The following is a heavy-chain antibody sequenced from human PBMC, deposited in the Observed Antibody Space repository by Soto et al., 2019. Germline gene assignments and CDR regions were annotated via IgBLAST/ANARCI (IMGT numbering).Heavy chain of an antibody. D-gene: IGHD3-10*01. V-gene: IGHV1-69*02. Sequence: QVQLVQSGAEVKKPGSSVKVSCKASGGTFSSYTISWVRQAPGQGLEWMGRIIPILNIANYEQKFQGRVTITADKSTSTAYMELSSLRSEDTAVYYCARFRGSYGLDVWGQGTTVTVSS. CDR2: IIPILNIA. J-gene: IGHJ6*02. CDR1: GGTFSSYT. CDR3: ARFRGSYGLDV.